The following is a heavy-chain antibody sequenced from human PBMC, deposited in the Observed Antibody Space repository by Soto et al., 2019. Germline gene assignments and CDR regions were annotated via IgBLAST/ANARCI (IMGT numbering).Heavy chain of an antibody. V-gene: IGHV4-4*07. J-gene: IGHJ3*02. Sequence: QVQLQESGPGLVKPSETLSLTCTVSGGSISSYYWSWIRQPAGKGLEWIGSIYTSGSTNYNPSLKCRVTMSVDTSKNQFALTLSSVTAADTAVYYCARVIRRITMVRDAFDIWGQGTMVTVSS. CDR2: IYTSGST. CDR1: GGSISSYY. D-gene: IGHD3-10*01. CDR3: ARVIRRITMVRDAFDI.